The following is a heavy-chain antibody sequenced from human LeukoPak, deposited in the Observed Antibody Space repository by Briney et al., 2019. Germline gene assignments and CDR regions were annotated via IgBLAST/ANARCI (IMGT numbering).Heavy chain of an antibody. CDR3: ARHVKRSGWHYYYYYMDV. V-gene: IGHV5-51*01. CDR1: GYSFTSYW. D-gene: IGHD6-19*01. Sequence: GESLKISCKGSGYSFTSYWIGWVRQMPGKGLEWMGIIYPGDSDTRYSPSFQGHVTISADKSISTASLQWSSLKASDTAMYYCARHVKRSGWHYYYYYMDVWGKGTTVTVSS. J-gene: IGHJ6*03. CDR2: IYPGDSDT.